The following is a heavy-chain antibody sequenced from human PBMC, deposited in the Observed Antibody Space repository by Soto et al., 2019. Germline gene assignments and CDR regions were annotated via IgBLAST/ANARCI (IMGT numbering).Heavy chain of an antibody. CDR1: GFTFGSYW. V-gene: IGHV3-7*01. CDR2: IKEDGTKT. CDR3: ARDPEFSAFDI. J-gene: IGHJ3*02. Sequence: EVQLVESGGGLVQPGGSLRLSCAASGFTFGSYWMSWVRQAPGKGLECVANIKEDGTKTSYVDSVEGRFTISRDNAKNSLYLEMNSLRVEDTAVYYCARDPEFSAFDIWGQGTMVIVSS.